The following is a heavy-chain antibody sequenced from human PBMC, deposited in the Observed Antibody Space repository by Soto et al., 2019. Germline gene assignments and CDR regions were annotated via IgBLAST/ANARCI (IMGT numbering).Heavy chain of an antibody. D-gene: IGHD3-9*01. CDR2: ISYDGSNK. Sequence: GESLKISCADSGFTFSSYGMHWVRQAPGKGLEWVAVISYDGSNKYYADSVKGRFTISRDNSKNTLYLQMNSLRAEDTAVYYCAKGGRYFDLDDAFDIWGQGTMVTVSS. CDR1: GFTFSSYG. J-gene: IGHJ3*02. V-gene: IGHV3-30*18. CDR3: AKGGRYFDLDDAFDI.